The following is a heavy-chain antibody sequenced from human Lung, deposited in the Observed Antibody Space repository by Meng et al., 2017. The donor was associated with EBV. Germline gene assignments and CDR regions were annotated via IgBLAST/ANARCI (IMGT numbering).Heavy chain of an antibody. CDR2: IKSQSDDEAT. CDR1: GFIFSNAW. Sequence: EVQLVGSGGGLVKPGGSQRLSCAASGFIFSNAWMNWVRQAPGKGLEWVGRIKSQSDDEATDYAAPVRGRFTISRDDSKNILYLHMNSLEIEDTAVYYCSRDLVGSTDPWGQGTLVTVSS. V-gene: IGHV3-15*07. D-gene: IGHD1-1*01. CDR3: SRDLVGSTDP. J-gene: IGHJ5*02.